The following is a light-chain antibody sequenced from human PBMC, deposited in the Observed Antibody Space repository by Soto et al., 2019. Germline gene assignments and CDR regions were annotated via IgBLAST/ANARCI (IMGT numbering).Light chain of an antibody. J-gene: IGKJ2*01. Sequence: DIQMTQSPSTLSASVGDRVTITCRASQSISSWLAWYQQKPGKAPQLLIYSASNLHSGVPSRFSGSGSGTEFTLTVSSLQPEDFATYHCQQHNSYPYTFGQGTKVDIK. CDR3: QQHNSYPYT. CDR2: SAS. V-gene: IGKV1-5*01. CDR1: QSISSW.